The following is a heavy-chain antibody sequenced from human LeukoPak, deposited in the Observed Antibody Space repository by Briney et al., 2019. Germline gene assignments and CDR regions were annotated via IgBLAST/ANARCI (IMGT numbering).Heavy chain of an antibody. CDR2: ISGSGSST. J-gene: IGHJ6*02. V-gene: IGHV3-23*01. CDR3: AKDKGWGYSAYDCYGMDV. CDR1: GFTFSSYA. Sequence: PGGSLRLSCAASGFTFSSYAMSWVRQAPGKGLKWVSAISGSGSSTYYADSVKGRFTISRDNSKNTLYLQMNSLRAEDTAVYYCAKDKGWGYSAYDCYGMDVWGQGTTVTVSS. D-gene: IGHD1-26*01.